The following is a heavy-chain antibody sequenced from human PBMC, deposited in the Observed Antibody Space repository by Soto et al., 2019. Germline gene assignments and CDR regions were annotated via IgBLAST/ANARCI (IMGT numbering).Heavy chain of an antibody. CDR3: ARATGGSSSPNMDV. J-gene: IGHJ6*03. D-gene: IGHD6-6*01. V-gene: IGHV1-3*01. CDR1: GYTFTSYA. Sequence: ASVTVSRKGSGYTFTSYAIHWVRQAPGQRLEWMGRINPGNGNAKYAQKFQGRVTITRDKSTSTAYMELSSLRSEDTAVYYCARATGGSSSPNMDVWGKGTTVTVSS. CDR2: INPGNGNA.